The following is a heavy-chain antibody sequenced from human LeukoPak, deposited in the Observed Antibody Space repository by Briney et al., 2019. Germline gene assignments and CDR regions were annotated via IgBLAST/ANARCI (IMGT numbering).Heavy chain of an antibody. V-gene: IGHV1-8*01. J-gene: IGHJ4*02. CDR3: ARASDIVATMDFDY. CDR2: MNPNSGNT. Sequence: ASVKVSCKASGYTFTSYDINWVRQATGQGLEWMGWMNPNSGNTGYAQKFQGRVTMTRNTSISTAYMELSSLRSEDTAVYCCARASDIVATMDFDYWGQGTLVTVSS. CDR1: GYTFTSYD. D-gene: IGHD5-12*01.